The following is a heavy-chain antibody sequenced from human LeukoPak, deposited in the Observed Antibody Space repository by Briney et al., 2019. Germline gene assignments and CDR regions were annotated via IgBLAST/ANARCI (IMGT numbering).Heavy chain of an antibody. CDR3: ARSGYCSGASCYYSYGMDV. D-gene: IGHD2-15*01. CDR1: GYTFTSYG. V-gene: IGHV1-18*01. CDR2: ISTYNGNT. J-gene: IGHJ6*02. Sequence: ASVKVSCKASGYTFTSYGVSWVRQAPGQGLEWMGWISTYNGNTDYAQNFQGRVTVTTDTFTTTAYTELRSLRSNDTAVYYCARSGYCSGASCYYSYGMDVWGQGTTVTVSS.